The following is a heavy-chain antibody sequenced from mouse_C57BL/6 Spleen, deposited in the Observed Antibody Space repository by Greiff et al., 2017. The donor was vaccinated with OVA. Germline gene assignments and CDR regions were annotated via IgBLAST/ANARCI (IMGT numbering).Heavy chain of an antibody. D-gene: IGHD2-4*01. CDR3: ARRSYDYDVDY. J-gene: IGHJ2*01. Sequence: QVHVKQSGAELARPGASVKLSCKASGYTFTSYGISWVKQRTGQGLEWIGEIYPRSGNTYYNEKFKGKATLTADKSSSTAYMELRSLTSEDSAVYFCARRSYDYDVDYWGQGTTLTVSS. CDR1: GYTFTSYG. CDR2: IYPRSGNT. V-gene: IGHV1-81*01.